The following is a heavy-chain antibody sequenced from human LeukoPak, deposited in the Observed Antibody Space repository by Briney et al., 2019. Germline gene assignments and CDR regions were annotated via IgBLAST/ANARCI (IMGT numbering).Heavy chain of an antibody. D-gene: IGHD2-2*01. CDR2: INPNSGGT. CDR3: ARGEGCSSTRCYYYYYMDV. J-gene: IGHJ6*03. Sequence: ASVKVSCKASGYTFTGYYMHWVRQAPGQGLEWMGWINPNSGGTNYAQKFQGRVTMTRDTSVNTAYMELNRLRSDDTAVYYCARGEGCSSTRCYYYYYMDVWGKGTTVTVSS. CDR1: GYTFTGYY. V-gene: IGHV1-2*02.